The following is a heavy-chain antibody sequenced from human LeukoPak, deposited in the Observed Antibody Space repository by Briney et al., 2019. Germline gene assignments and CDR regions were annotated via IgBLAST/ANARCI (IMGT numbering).Heavy chain of an antibody. J-gene: IGHJ4*02. CDR2: ISYDGSNK. D-gene: IGHD6-6*01. V-gene: IGHV3-30*03. CDR1: GFTFSSYG. CDR3: ATVRAAPVDY. Sequence: GRSLRLSCAASGFTFSSYGMHWVRQAPGKGLEWVAVISYDGSNKYYADSVKGRFTISRDNSKNTLYLQMNSLRAEDTAVYYCATVRAAPVDYWSQGTLVTVSS.